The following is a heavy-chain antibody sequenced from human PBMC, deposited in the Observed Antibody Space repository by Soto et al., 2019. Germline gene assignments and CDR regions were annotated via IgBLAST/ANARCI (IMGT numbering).Heavy chain of an antibody. D-gene: IGHD3-10*01. J-gene: IGHJ4*02. V-gene: IGHV3-23*01. CDR2: ISGSGGST. Sequence: GGSLRLSCAASGFTFSSYAMSWVRQAPGKGLEWVSAISGSGGSTYYADSVKGRFTISRDNSKNTLYLQMNSLRAEDTAVYYCALPWRFGEACFDYWGQGTLVTVSS. CDR1: GFTFSSYA. CDR3: ALPWRFGEACFDY.